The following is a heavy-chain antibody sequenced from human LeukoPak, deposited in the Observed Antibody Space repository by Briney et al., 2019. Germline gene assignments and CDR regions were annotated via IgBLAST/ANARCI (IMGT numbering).Heavy chain of an antibody. Sequence: PSETLSLTCTVSGGSISSSNYYWGWIRQPPGKGLEWIGSIYYSGSTYYNPSLKSRVTISVDTSKNQFSLKLSSVTAADTAVYYCASGLNYDFWSGYYTSGWFDPWGQGTLVTVSS. J-gene: IGHJ5*02. CDR3: ASGLNYDFWSGYYTSGWFDP. D-gene: IGHD3-3*01. V-gene: IGHV4-39*01. CDR2: IYYSGST. CDR1: GGSISSSNYY.